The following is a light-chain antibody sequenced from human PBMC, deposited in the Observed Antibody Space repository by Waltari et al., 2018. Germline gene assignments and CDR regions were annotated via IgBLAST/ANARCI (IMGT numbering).Light chain of an antibody. V-gene: IGKV1-16*01. Sequence: DIQMTQSPSSLSASVGDTVTFTCRASEDITNYLAWFQQKPGKAPTSLIFGASSLQSGVPSRCSGGGSERDFTLTISNLQPEDAATYYCQQYTDYPYAFGQGTKLQIK. CDR1: EDITNY. J-gene: IGKJ2*01. CDR2: GAS. CDR3: QQYTDYPYA.